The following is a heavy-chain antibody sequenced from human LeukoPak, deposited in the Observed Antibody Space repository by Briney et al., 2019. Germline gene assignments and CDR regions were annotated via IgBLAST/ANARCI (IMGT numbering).Heavy chain of an antibody. D-gene: IGHD3-10*01. CDR1: GYTFTGYY. V-gene: IGHV1-2*06. Sequence: ASVKLSCKASGYTFTGYYMHWVRQAPGQGLEWMGRINPNSGGTNYAQKFQGRVTMTRDTSISTAYMELSRLRSDDTAVYYCARLGRTATFYGSGSNCFDSWGQGTLVTVSS. CDR2: INPNSGGT. J-gene: IGHJ5*01. CDR3: ARLGRTATFYGSGSNCFDS.